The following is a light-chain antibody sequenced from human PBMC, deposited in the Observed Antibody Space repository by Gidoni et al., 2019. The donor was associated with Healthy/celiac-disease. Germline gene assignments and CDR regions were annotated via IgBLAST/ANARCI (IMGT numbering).Light chain of an antibody. Sequence: DIPMTQSPSSLSASVGDRVTITCQASQDISNYLNWYPQKPGKAPKLLIYDASNLETGVPSRFSGSGSGTDFTFTISSLQPEDIATYYCQQYDNLPLTFGGGTKVEIK. CDR1: QDISNY. CDR3: QQYDNLPLT. V-gene: IGKV1-33*01. CDR2: DAS. J-gene: IGKJ4*01.